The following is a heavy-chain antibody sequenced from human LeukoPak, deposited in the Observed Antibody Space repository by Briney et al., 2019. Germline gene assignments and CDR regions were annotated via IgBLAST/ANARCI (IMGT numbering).Heavy chain of an antibody. Sequence: SETLSLTCTVSGGSISSYYWSWIRQPLGKGLEWIGYIYYSGSTNYNPSLKSRVTISVDTSKSQFSLKLSSVTAADTAVYYCARRDSSWYQGGYYYYYMDVWGKGTTVTVSS. D-gene: IGHD6-13*01. CDR3: ARRDSSWYQGGYYYYYMDV. CDR1: GGSISSYY. J-gene: IGHJ6*03. V-gene: IGHV4-59*08. CDR2: IYYSGST.